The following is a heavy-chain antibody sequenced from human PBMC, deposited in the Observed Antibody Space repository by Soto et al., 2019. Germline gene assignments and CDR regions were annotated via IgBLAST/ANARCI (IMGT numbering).Heavy chain of an antibody. J-gene: IGHJ6*02. D-gene: IGHD3-3*01. CDR3: ARIKLVEWFFINVDVYDLDV. V-gene: IGHV3-48*02. Sequence: GGSLRLSCVASGFSLSDYAVNWVRQAPGKGLEWVSFISSDSRTIYYADSVEGRFTVSRDNARNSVSLQMDSLRDEDAAVYYCARIKLVEWFFINVDVYDLDVWGQGTPVTVSS. CDR1: GFSLSDYA. CDR2: ISSDSRTI.